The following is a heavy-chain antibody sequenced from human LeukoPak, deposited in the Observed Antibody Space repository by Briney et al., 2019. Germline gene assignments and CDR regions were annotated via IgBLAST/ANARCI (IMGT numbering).Heavy chain of an antibody. CDR3: TKWSGFGDD. J-gene: IGHJ4*02. D-gene: IGHD3-10*01. V-gene: IGHV3-23*01. CDR2: ISGSGDST. Sequence: QSGGSLRLSCAASGFTFSSNSMTWVRQTPGKGLEWVSGISGSGDSTFYADSVKGRFTISRDNSRNTLYLQRSSLRPEDTAVYYCTKWSGFGDDWGQGTLVTVSS. CDR1: GFTFSSNS.